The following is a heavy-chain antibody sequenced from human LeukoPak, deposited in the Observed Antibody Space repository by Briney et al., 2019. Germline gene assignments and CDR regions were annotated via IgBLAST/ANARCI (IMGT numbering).Heavy chain of an antibody. Sequence: GASVKVSCKASGGTFSSYAISWVRQAPGQGLEWVGGIIPIFGTANYAQKFQGRVTITADESTSTAYMELSSLRSEDTAVYYCATQLERGFDYWGQGTLVTVSS. V-gene: IGHV1-69*01. CDR3: ATQLERGFDY. J-gene: IGHJ4*02. CDR1: GGTFSSYA. CDR2: IIPIFGTA. D-gene: IGHD1-1*01.